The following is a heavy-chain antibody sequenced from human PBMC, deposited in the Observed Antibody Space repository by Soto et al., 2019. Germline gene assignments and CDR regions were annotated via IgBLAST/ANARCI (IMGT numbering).Heavy chain of an antibody. CDR2: ISYDGGNK. CDR3: ARPDYGSGSYPDY. D-gene: IGHD3-10*01. V-gene: IGHV3-30-3*01. CDR1: GFTFSSYA. J-gene: IGHJ4*02. Sequence: QVQLVESGGGLVQPGRSLRLSGAASGFTFSSYAMHWVRQAPGKGLEWVAVISYDGGNKYYADSVKGRFTISRDNSKNTLYLQINSLRAEDTAVYYCARPDYGSGSYPDYWGQGTLVTVSS.